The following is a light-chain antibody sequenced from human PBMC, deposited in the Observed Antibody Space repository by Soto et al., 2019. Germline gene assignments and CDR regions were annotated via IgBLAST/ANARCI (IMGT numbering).Light chain of an antibody. J-gene: IGLJ2*01. V-gene: IGLV2-18*02. CDR3: SSYTSSSAVV. CDR1: SSDVGSYNR. Sequence: QSALTQPPSVSGSPGQSVTISCTGTSSDVGSYNRVSWYQQPPGTAPKLMIYEVSNRPSGVPDRFSGSKSGNTASLTISGLQAEDEADYYCSSYTSSSAVVFSGGTQLTVL. CDR2: EVS.